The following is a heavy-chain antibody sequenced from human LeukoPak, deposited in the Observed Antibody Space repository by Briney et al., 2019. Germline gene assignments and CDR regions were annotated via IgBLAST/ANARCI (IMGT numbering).Heavy chain of an antibody. CDR2: TYYSVST. D-gene: IGHD3-22*01. V-gene: IGHV4-31*03. J-gene: IGHJ4*02. CDR3: ARELVQGYYDSSGYFSYIDY. CDR1: GGSISSGGYY. Sequence: SETLSLTCTVSGGSISSGGYYWSWIRQHPGKDLEGIGHTYYSVSTYYNMSLKCRVTISVYTSKNQISLKLSSVTAADMAVYYCARELVQGYYDSSGYFSYIDYWGQGTLVTVYS.